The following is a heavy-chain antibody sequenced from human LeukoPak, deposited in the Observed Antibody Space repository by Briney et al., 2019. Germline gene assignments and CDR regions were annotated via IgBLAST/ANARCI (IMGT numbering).Heavy chain of an antibody. CDR1: GGSISSSSYY. D-gene: IGHD5-24*01. CDR3: ARGPRGLQLPN. J-gene: IGHJ4*02. V-gene: IGHV4-39*07. Sequence: SETLSLTCTVSGGSISSSSYYWGWIRQPPGKGLEWIGSIYYSGSTYYNPSLKSRVTISVDTSKNQFSLKLSSVTAADPAVYYCARGPRGLQLPNWGQGTLVTVSS. CDR2: IYYSGST.